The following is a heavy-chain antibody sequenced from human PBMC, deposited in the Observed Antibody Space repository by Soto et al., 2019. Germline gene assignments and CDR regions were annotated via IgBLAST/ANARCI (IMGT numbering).Heavy chain of an antibody. CDR1: GYTFTGYY. V-gene: IGHV1-2*04. CDR2: INPNSGGT. Sequence: ASVKVSCKASGYTFTGYYMHWVRQAPGQGLEWMGWINPNSGGTNYAQKFQGWVTMTRETSISTAYMELSRLRSDDTAVDYCARGAPDTAMVTKESYYYYGMDVWGQGTTVTVSS. J-gene: IGHJ6*02. CDR3: ARGAPDTAMVTKESYYYYGMDV. D-gene: IGHD5-18*01.